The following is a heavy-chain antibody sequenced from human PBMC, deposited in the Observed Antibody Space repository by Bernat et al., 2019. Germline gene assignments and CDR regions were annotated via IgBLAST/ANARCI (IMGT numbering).Heavy chain of an antibody. V-gene: IGHV3-7*03. Sequence: EVQLVESGGGLVQPGGSLRLSCAASGFTFSSYWMSWVRQAPGKGLEWVANIKQDGSEKYYVDSVKGRFTISRDNAKNSLYLQMNSLRAEDTAVYYCARVRAGLGLQLYYFDYWGQGTLVTVSS. CDR2: IKQDGSEK. D-gene: IGHD5-24*01. CDR1: GFTFSSYW. J-gene: IGHJ4*02. CDR3: ARVRAGLGLQLYYFDY.